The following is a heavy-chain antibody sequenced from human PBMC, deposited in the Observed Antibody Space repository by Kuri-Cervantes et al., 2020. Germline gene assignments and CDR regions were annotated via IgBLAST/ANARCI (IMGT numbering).Heavy chain of an antibody. D-gene: IGHD6-13*01. J-gene: IGHJ4*02. CDR2: INSDGSST. Sequence: GESLKISCAASGFTFSSYWMHWVRQAPGKGLVWVSRINSDGSSTSYADSVKGRFTISRDNAKNTLYLQMNSLRAEDTALYFCAKDRYSNSWYGLFDYWGQGTLVTVSS. V-gene: IGHV3-74*01. CDR1: GFTFSSYW. CDR3: AKDRYSNSWYGLFDY.